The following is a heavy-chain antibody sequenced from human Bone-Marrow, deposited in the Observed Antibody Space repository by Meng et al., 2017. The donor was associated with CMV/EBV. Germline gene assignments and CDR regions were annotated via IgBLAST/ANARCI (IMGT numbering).Heavy chain of an antibody. D-gene: IGHD3-22*01. Sequence: CTVPGGSISSGDYYWSWIRQPPGKGLEWIGYIYYSGSTYYNPSLKSRVTISVDTSKNQFSLKLSSVTAADTAVYYCARGITMIVVGPWGQGTLVTVSS. CDR3: ARGITMIVVGP. CDR2: IYYSGST. J-gene: IGHJ4*02. V-gene: IGHV4-30-4*01. CDR1: GGSISSGDYY.